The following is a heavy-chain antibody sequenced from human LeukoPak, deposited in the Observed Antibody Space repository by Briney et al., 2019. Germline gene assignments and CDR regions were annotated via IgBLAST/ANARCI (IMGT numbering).Heavy chain of an antibody. V-gene: IGHV1-8*03. D-gene: IGHD1-7*01. CDR1: GYTFTSYD. CDR2: MNPNSGNT. CDR3: ARMRSEVELRWIYYYYYMDV. J-gene: IGHJ6*03. Sequence: ASVKVSCKASGYTFTSYDINWVRQATGQGLEWMGWMNPNSGNTGYAQKFQGRVTITRNTSISTAYMELSSLRSEDTAVYYCARMRSEVELRWIYYYYYMDVWGKGTTVTVSS.